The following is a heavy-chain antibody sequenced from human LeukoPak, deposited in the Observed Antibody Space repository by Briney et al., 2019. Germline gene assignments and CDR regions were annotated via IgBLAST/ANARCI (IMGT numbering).Heavy chain of an antibody. CDR2: ISSGSSYI. CDR1: AFTFSGYS. J-gene: IGHJ4*02. V-gene: IGHV3-21*01. CDR3: AREEYYDTSGYYDY. D-gene: IGHD3-22*01. Sequence: GGSLRLSCAASAFTFSGYSMNWVRQAQGKGLEWVSSISSGSSYINHAASVKGRFTISRDNAKNSLYLQMNSLRAEDTAVYYCAREEYYDTSGYYDYWGQGTLVTVSS.